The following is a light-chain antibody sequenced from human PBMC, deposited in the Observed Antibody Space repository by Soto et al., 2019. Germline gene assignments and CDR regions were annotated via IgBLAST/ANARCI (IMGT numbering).Light chain of an antibody. V-gene: IGKV1-33*01. CDR3: QYYYTLPPVT. CDR1: EDIRTS. Sequence: DIQMTQSPSSLSASVGARVSITCQASEDIRTSVSWIQHKPGRAPKLLIYGASYLETEVPERFSGSESRTDITFSISRVQPHDLAKFCCQYYYTLPPVTFGPGT. J-gene: IGKJ3*01. CDR2: GAS.